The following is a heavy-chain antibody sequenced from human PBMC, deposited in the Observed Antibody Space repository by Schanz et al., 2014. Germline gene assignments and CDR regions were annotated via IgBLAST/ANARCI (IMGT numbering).Heavy chain of an antibody. D-gene: IGHD3-9*01. J-gene: IGHJ3*01. CDR2: FHHEDGDT. Sequence: QVQLVQSGAEVKKPGASVKVSCKVSGYSLNELSMHWVRQAPGRGLEWMGGFHHEDGDTVYAQKFQGRVTMTADKSTSTVYMELRGLRSDDTAVYYCARETTIITGGAFDVWGQGTMVTVSS. V-gene: IGHV1-24*01. CDR1: GYSLNELS. CDR3: ARETTIITGGAFDV.